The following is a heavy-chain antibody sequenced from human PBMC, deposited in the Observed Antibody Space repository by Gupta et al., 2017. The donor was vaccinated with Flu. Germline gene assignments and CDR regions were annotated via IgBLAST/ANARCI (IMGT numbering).Heavy chain of an antibody. CDR2: ISSSSSYI. CDR1: GFTFSSYS. J-gene: IGHJ3*02. CDR3: ARVRDYYDSSGPDDAFDI. D-gene: IGHD3-22*01. V-gene: IGHV3-21*01. Sequence: EVQLVESGGGLVKPGGLLRLSCAASGFTFSSYSMNWVPQAPGKGLEWVSSISSSSSYIYYADSVKGRFTISRDNAKNSLYLQMNSLRAEDTAVYYCARVRDYYDSSGPDDAFDIWGQGTMVTVSS.